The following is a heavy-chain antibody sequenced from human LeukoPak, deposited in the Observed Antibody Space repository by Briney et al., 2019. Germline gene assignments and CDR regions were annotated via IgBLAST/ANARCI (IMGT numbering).Heavy chain of an antibody. Sequence: ASVKVSCKASGYTFTGYYMHWVRQAPGQGLEWMGWINPNSGGTNYAQKFQGRVTMTRDTSLSTAYMELSGLRPDDTAVYYCARDHFYGSGSPSFAYWGQGTLVTVSS. D-gene: IGHD3-10*01. CDR2: INPNSGGT. J-gene: IGHJ4*02. CDR1: GYTFTGYY. CDR3: ARDHFYGSGSPSFAY. V-gene: IGHV1-2*02.